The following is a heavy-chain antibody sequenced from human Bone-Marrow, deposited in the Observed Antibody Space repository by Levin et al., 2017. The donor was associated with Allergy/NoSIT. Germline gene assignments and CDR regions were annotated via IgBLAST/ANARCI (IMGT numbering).Heavy chain of an antibody. D-gene: IGHD6-19*01. CDR3: ATIWYSSGWFDY. V-gene: IGHV5-51*01. Sequence: GGSLRLSCKGSGYSFTSYWIGWVRQMPGKGLEWMGIIYPGDSDTRYSPSFQGQVTISADKSISTAYLQWSSLKASDTAMYYCATIWYSSGWFDYWGQGTLVTVSS. CDR2: IYPGDSDT. J-gene: IGHJ4*02. CDR1: GYSFTSYW.